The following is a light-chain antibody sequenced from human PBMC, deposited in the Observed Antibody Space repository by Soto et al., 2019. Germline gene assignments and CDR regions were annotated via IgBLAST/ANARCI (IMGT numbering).Light chain of an antibody. CDR3: QQSYSTTIT. CDR2: DAS. V-gene: IGKV1-5*01. CDR1: QSISSW. J-gene: IGKJ5*01. Sequence: DIHMTQSPSAXSXXVXXXXXXXXRASQSISSWLAWYQQKPGKAPKLLIYDASSLESGVPSRFSGSGSGTEFTLTISSLQPDDFATYYCQQSYSTTITFGQGTRLEIK.